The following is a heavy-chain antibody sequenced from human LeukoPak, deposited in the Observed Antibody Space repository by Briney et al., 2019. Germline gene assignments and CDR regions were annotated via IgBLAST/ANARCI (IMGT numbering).Heavy chain of an antibody. V-gene: IGHV3-7*01. Sequence: GGSLRLSCAAYGFTFSSYWMTWVRQAPGKGLEWVANIKEDGSEKYYVDSVRGRFTISRDNAKYSLYLHLNSLRAEDTAVYYCARVHHSSSWGTDDCWGQGTLVTVSS. CDR3: ARVHHSSSWGTDDC. CDR1: GFTFSSYW. J-gene: IGHJ4*02. D-gene: IGHD6-13*01. CDR2: IKEDGSEK.